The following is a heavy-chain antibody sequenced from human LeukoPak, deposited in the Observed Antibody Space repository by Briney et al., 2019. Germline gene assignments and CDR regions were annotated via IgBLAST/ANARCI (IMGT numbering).Heavy chain of an antibody. J-gene: IGHJ4*02. CDR2: INSDGSST. CDR3: ARDGAAAVNY. V-gene: IGHV3-74*01. CDR1: GFTFRTYW. D-gene: IGHD6-25*01. Sequence: PGGSLRLSCAASGFTFRTYWMHWVRQAPGKGLVWVSRINSDGSSTRYADSVKGRFTISRDNAKNTLYLQMDSLRAEDTAVYYCARDGAAAVNYWGQGTLGTVSS.